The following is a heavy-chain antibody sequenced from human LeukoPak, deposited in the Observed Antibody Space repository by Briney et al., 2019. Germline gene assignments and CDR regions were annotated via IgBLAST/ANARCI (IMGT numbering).Heavy chain of an antibody. V-gene: IGHV3-74*01. Sequence: GGSVRLSCASCGFTLSRYWMNWVRQAPGKGVVGVSRINSEGNYTTYADSVKGRFTISRDNAKNTLSLQMNSLRAEDTAVYYCARESSSGWTSDYWGQGTLVTVSS. J-gene: IGHJ4*02. CDR1: GFTLSRYW. CDR3: ARESSSGWTSDY. CDR2: INSEGNYT. D-gene: IGHD6-19*01.